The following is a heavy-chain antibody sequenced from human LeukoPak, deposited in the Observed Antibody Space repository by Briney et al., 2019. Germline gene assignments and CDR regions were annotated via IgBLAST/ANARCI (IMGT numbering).Heavy chain of an antibody. CDR2: IYSGGST. CDR3: ARERTYTGPHDF. Sequence: GGSLRLSCAASGFTVSSNYMSWVRQAPGKGLEWVSNIYSGGSTYYADSVKGRFTISRDSSKNTLYLQMNSLRVEDTAVYYCARERTYTGPHDFWGQGTLVTVSS. J-gene: IGHJ4*02. D-gene: IGHD2-8*02. CDR1: GFTVSSNY. V-gene: IGHV3-53*01.